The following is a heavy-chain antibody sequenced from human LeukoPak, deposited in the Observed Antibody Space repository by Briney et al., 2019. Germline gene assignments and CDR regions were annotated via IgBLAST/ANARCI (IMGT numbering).Heavy chain of an antibody. V-gene: IGHV4-59*01. Sequence: SETLSLTCTVSGGSISSYYWSWIRQPPGKGLEWIGYIYYSGSTNYNPSLKSRVTISVDTSKNQFSLKLSSVTAADTAVYYCASSDGYNWDYFDYWGQGTLVTVSS. J-gene: IGHJ4*02. CDR2: IYYSGST. D-gene: IGHD5-24*01. CDR3: ASSDGYNWDYFDY. CDR1: GGSISSYY.